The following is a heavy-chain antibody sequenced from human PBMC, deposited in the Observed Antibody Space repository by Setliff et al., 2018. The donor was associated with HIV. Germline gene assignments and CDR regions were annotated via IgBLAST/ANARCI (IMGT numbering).Heavy chain of an antibody. CDR3: ARDLNFWSGFFSPLFDY. CDR2: IGGSGGST. CDR1: GFSFSSYA. Sequence: PGGSLRLSCAANGFSFSSYAMSWVRQAPGKGLEWVSGIGGSGGSTYYADSVKGRFTISRDFSKNMVYLQMSSLRAEDSAVYYCARDLNFWSGFFSPLFDYWGQGTLVTVPQ. D-gene: IGHD3-3*01. J-gene: IGHJ4*02. V-gene: IGHV3-23*01.